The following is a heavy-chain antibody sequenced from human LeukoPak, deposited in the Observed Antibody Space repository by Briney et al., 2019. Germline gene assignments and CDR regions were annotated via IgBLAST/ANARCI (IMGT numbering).Heavy chain of an antibody. J-gene: IGHJ4*02. CDR3: AKVGRVKYGDYTHANN. Sequence: GGSLRLSCAASGFTFSSYAMSWVRQAPGKGLEWVSAISGSGGSTYYADSVKGRFTISRDNSKNTLYLQMNSLRAEDTAVYYCAKVGRVKYGDYTHANNWGQGTLVTVSS. CDR1: GFTFSSYA. CDR2: ISGSGGST. D-gene: IGHD4-17*01. V-gene: IGHV3-23*01.